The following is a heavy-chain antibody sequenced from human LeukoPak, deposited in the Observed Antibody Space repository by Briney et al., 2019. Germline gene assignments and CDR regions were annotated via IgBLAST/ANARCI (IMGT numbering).Heavy chain of an antibody. CDR3: ASLGEGGGAFDI. V-gene: IGHV1-46*01. Sequence: ASVKVSCKASGYTFTSYYMHWVRQAPGQGLEWMGIINPSGGSTSYAQKFQGRVTMTRDTSTSTVYMELSSLRSEDTAVYYCASLGEGGGAFDIWGQGTTVTVSS. D-gene: IGHD1-26*01. CDR2: INPSGGST. J-gene: IGHJ3*02. CDR1: GYTFTSYY.